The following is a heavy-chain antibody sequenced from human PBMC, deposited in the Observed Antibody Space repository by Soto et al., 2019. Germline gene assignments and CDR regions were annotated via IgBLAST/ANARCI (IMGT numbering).Heavy chain of an antibody. CDR3: ARVGGRDASSSLPYYFDY. D-gene: IGHD6-13*01. Sequence: QVQLVESGGGVVQPGRSLRLSCAASGFTFSSYAMHWVRQAPGKGLEWVAVISYDGSNKYYADSVKGRFTISRDNSKKTLYLQMNSLRAEDTAVYYCARVGGRDASSSLPYYFDYWGQGTLVTVSS. CDR2: ISYDGSNK. V-gene: IGHV3-30-3*01. CDR1: GFTFSSYA. J-gene: IGHJ4*02.